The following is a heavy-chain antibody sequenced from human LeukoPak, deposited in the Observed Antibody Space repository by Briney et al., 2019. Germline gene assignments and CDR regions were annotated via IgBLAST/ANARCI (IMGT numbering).Heavy chain of an antibody. J-gene: IGHJ4*02. CDR3: TTGFDY. CDR2: IKSKTDGGTT. CDR1: GFTFSNAW. V-gene: IGHV3-15*01. Sequence: GGSLRLSCAASGFTFSNAWMSWVRQAPGKGLEWAGRIKSKTDGGTTDYAAPVKGRFTISRDDSKNTLYLQMNSLKTEDTAVYYCTTGFDYWGQGTLVTVSS.